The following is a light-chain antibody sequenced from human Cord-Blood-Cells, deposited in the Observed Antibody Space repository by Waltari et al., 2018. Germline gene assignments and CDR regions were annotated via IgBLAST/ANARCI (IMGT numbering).Light chain of an antibody. CDR3: CSYAGSYTVV. Sequence: QSALTQTRSVSWSPGQSVTISCTGKSSDVGGYNYVFWYQQHPGQAPKLMIYDVSKRPSGVPDRFSGSKSGNTASLTISGLQAEYEADYYCCSYAGSYTVVFGGGTKLTVL. J-gene: IGLJ2*01. CDR2: DVS. V-gene: IGLV2-11*01. CDR1: SSDVGGYNY.